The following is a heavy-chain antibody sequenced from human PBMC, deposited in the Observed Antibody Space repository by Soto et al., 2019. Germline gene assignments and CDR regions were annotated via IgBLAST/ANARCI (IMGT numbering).Heavy chain of an antibody. V-gene: IGHV1-69*12. D-gene: IGHD3-3*01. CDR2: IVPLFGTA. J-gene: IGHJ5*02. CDR3: VRDGDPGYSFWSGPLGGGRFDP. CDR1: GATFGNTA. Sequence: QVQLVQSGAEVKEPGSSVNVSCKTSGATFGNTAVTWVRQAPGQGLEWIGGIVPLFGTANYAQKFRGRVTSTADESTSTAYMELSSLRTDDTAVYYCVRDGDPGYSFWSGPLGGGRFDPWGQGTLVTVSS.